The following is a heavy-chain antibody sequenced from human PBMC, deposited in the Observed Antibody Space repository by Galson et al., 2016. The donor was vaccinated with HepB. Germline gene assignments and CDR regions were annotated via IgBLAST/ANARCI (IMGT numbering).Heavy chain of an antibody. CDR3: VREAWTYTWFDS. J-gene: IGHJ5*01. V-gene: IGHV6-1*01. CDR1: GDSVSSNRVA. D-gene: IGHD3/OR15-3a*01. Sequence: CAISGDSVSSNRVAWDWIRQSPSRGLEWLGRTFYRSKWFHEYSGSVKTRISITPDTAKNQFSLLLNSTTPEDSAVYFCVREAWTYTWFDSWGQGTLVTVSS. CDR2: TFYRSKWFH.